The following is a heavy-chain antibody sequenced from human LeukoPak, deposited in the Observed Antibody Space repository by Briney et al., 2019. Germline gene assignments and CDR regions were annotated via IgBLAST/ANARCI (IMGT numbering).Heavy chain of an antibody. Sequence: GGSLRLSCAASGLTFDDYGMSWVRQAPGKGLEWVSGINWNGGSTGYADSVKGRFTISRDNAKNSLYLQMNSLRAEDTALYYCAREGDSSGYYYFDYWGQGTLVTVSS. D-gene: IGHD3-22*01. J-gene: IGHJ4*02. CDR1: GLTFDDYG. V-gene: IGHV3-20*04. CDR3: AREGDSSGYYYFDY. CDR2: INWNGGST.